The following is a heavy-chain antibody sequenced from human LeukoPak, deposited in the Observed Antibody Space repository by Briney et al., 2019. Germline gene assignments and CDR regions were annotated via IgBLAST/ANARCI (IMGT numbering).Heavy chain of an antibody. V-gene: IGHV3-23*01. Sequence: GGSLRLSCAASGFTFSSYAMSWVRQAPGKGLEWVSAISGSGGSTHYADSVKGRFTISRDNSKNTLYLQMNSLRAEDTAVYYCARGRYGSGSYFYYWGQGTLVTVSS. J-gene: IGHJ4*02. D-gene: IGHD3-10*01. CDR1: GFTFSSYA. CDR3: ARGRYGSGSYFYY. CDR2: ISGSGGST.